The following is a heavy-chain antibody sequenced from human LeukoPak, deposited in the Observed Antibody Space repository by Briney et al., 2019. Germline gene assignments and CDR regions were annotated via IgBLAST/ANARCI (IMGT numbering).Heavy chain of an antibody. CDR2: FYLSGST. CDR1: GGSISSGGYS. J-gene: IGHJ3*02. Sequence: PSETLSLTCAVSGGSISSGGYSWSWIRQPPGKGLEWIGYFYLSGSTYYNPSLKSRVTISVDRSKNQFSLKVRSVTAADTAMYYCASGSLSPADAFDIWGQGTMVTVSS. V-gene: IGHV4-30-2*01. CDR3: ASGSLSPADAFDI.